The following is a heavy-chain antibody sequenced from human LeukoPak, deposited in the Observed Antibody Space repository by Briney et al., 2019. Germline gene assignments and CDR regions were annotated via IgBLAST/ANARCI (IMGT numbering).Heavy chain of an antibody. CDR2: LSKSGNT. D-gene: IGHD3-9*01. CDR1: GGSISSYY. CDR3: ARARYVNSFYAFDI. J-gene: IGHJ3*02. V-gene: IGHV4-59*01. Sequence: SETLSLTCTVSGGSISSYYWSWIRLPPGKGLEWIGYLSKSGNTNYSPSLKSRVTIFGDTSKNQLFLKLSSVTAADTAMYYCARARYVNSFYAFDIWGQGTLVTVSS.